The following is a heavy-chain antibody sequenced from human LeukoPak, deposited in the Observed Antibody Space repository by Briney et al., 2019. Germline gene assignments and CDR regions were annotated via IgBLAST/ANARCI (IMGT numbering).Heavy chain of an antibody. Sequence: SETLSLTCSVSGGSSSNHYWSWIRQPPGKGLEWIGYMYYSGSTNYNPSLKSRVTISVDTSKNQFSLKLSSMTAADTAVYYCARPYTSGYRGAFNIWGQGTMVTVSS. D-gene: IGHD6-19*01. CDR3: ARPYTSGYRGAFNI. CDR1: GGSSSNHY. V-gene: IGHV4-59*11. CDR2: MYYSGST. J-gene: IGHJ3*02.